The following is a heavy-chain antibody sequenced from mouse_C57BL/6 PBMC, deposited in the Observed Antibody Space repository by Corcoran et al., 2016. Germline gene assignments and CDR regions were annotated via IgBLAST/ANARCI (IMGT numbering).Heavy chain of an antibody. Sequence: EVQLQQSGPVLVKPGASVKMSCKASGYTFTDYYMNWVKQSHGKSLEWIGVINPYNGGTSYNQKFKGRATLTVDKSSSTAYMELNSLTSEDSAVYYCARWCYGSSWGFAYWGQGTLVTVSA. CDR2: INPYNGGT. V-gene: IGHV1-19*01. D-gene: IGHD1-1*01. J-gene: IGHJ3*01. CDR1: GYTFTDYY. CDR3: ARWCYGSSWGFAY.